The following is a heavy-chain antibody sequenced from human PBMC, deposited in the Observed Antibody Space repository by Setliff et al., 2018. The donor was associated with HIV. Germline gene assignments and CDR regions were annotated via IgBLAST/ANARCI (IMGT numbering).Heavy chain of an antibody. V-gene: IGHV4-4*07. CDR2: ISISGDT. Sequence: PSETLSLTCTVSGGSVTSYYWSWIRQPAGKRLEWIGRISISGDTNYNPSLKSRATMSLDTSKNQFSLKLNSVTAADTAVYYCAKDRSGSYRTFDYWGPGILVTVSS. CDR1: GGSVTSYY. J-gene: IGHJ4*02. CDR3: AKDRSGSYRTFDY. D-gene: IGHD1-26*01.